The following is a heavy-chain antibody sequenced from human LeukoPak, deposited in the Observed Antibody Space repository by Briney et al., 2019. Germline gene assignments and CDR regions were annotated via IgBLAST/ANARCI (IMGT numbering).Heavy chain of an antibody. CDR3: ARGQSRATMIRGLKPYYYYKDV. V-gene: IGHV3-21*06. D-gene: IGHD3-10*01. CDR2: ISSSSSYI. Sequence: GGSLRLSCAGSGFTFSRNSMNWVRQAPGKGLEWVSSISSSSSYIYYADSVKGRFTISRDNAENSLYLQMNSLRAEDTAVYYCARGQSRATMIRGLKPYYYYKDVWGKGTTVTVSS. J-gene: IGHJ6*03. CDR1: GFTFSRNS.